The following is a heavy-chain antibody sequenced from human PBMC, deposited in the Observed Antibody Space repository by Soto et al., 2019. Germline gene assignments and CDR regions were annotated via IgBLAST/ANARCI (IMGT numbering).Heavy chain of an antibody. CDR2: IWYDGGAK. CDR1: GFTFNNYG. D-gene: IGHD5-18*01. J-gene: IGHJ4*02. CDR3: ARDIGGYTYARFDY. V-gene: IGHV3-33*01. Sequence: QVQLVESGGGVVQPGKSLRLSCAASGFTFNNYGMHWVRQAPGKGLEWVAVIWYDGGAKYHADSVKGRFTISRDNSKNTLYLQMNSLRAEDTAFYHCARDIGGYTYARFDYWGQGTLVTVTS.